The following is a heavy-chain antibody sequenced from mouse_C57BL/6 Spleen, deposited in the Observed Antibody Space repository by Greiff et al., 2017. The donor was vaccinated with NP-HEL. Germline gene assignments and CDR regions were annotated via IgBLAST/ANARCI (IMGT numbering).Heavy chain of an antibody. Sequence: EVQLQQSGAELVRPGASVKLSCTASGFNIKDYYMHWVKQRPEQGLEWIGRIDPEDGDTEYAPKFQGKATMTADTSSNTAYLQLSSLTSEDTAVYYCTTGINAAAFAYWGQGTLVTVSA. V-gene: IGHV14-1*01. CDR2: IDPEDGDT. D-gene: IGHD2-4*01. J-gene: IGHJ3*01. CDR3: TTGINAAAFAY. CDR1: GFNIKDYY.